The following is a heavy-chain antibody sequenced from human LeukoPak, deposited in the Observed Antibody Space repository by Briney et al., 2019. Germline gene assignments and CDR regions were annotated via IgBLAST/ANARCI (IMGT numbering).Heavy chain of an antibody. CDR2: FDPEDGET. CDR3: ATLSRRVMGDAFDI. J-gene: IGHJ3*02. V-gene: IGHV1-24*01. Sequence: ASVKVSCKVSGYTLTELSMHWVLQAPGKGLEWMGGFDPEDGETLYAQKFQRRVTMTEHTSTDPAYMELSSLRPEDTAVYYCATLSRRVMGDAFDIWGQGTMVTVSS. CDR1: GYTLTELS. D-gene: IGHD2-8*01.